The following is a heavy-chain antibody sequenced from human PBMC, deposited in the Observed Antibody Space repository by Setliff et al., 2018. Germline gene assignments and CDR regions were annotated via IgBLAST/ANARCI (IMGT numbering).Heavy chain of an antibody. J-gene: IGHJ3*01. CDR3: TRHEDRNKCTSSSCYRENDAFDV. Sequence: GESLKISCKGSGYSFTSYWIGWVRQMPGKGLEWMGVIYPGDSDTRDSPSFQGQVTISADKSISTAYLQWSSLKASDTAMYYCTRHEDRNKCTSSSCYRENDAFDVWGQGAMVTVSS. CDR1: GYSFTSYW. CDR2: IYPGDSDT. D-gene: IGHD2-2*01. V-gene: IGHV5-51*01.